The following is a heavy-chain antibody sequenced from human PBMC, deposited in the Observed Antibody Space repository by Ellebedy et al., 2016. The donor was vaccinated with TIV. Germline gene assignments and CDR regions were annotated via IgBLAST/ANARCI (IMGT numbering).Heavy chain of an antibody. CDR2: IYPADSDT. CDR1: GYTFLTSW. CDR3: ARLNSSGWFFDY. Sequence: PGGSLRPSCKAFGYTFLTSWIVWVRQTPGGGLEWMGIIYPADSDTRYSPSFRGQVTISADKSISTAYLQWSSLKASDTAMYYCARLNSSGWFFDYGGQGTLVTVSS. V-gene: IGHV5-51*01. D-gene: IGHD6-19*01. J-gene: IGHJ4*02.